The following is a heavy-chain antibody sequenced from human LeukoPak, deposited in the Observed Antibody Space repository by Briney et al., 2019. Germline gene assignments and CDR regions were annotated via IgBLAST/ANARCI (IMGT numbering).Heavy chain of an antibody. D-gene: IGHD2/OR15-2a*01. Sequence: ASVTVSCKASGYTFTGYYMHWVRQAPGQGLEWMGWINPNSGNTGCAQKFQGRVTITRNTSISTAYMELSSLRSEDTAVYYCARGQEYGPYYYMDVWGKGTTVTVSS. CDR2: INPNSGNT. CDR1: GYTFTGYY. J-gene: IGHJ6*03. V-gene: IGHV1-8*03. CDR3: ARGQEYGPYYYMDV.